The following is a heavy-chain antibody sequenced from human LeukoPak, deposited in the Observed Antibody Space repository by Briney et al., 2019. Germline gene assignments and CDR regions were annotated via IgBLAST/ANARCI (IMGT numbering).Heavy chain of an antibody. J-gene: IGHJ4*02. CDR1: GGSFSGYY. Sequence: PSETLSLTCAVYGGSFSGYYWSWIRQPPGKGLEWIGEINHSGSTNYNPSLKSRVTISVDTSKNQFSLKLSSVTAADTAVYYCARQRFGGYSSGWRSLYFDYWGQGTLVTVSS. CDR2: INHSGST. CDR3: ARQRFGGYSSGWRSLYFDY. D-gene: IGHD6-19*01. V-gene: IGHV4-34*01.